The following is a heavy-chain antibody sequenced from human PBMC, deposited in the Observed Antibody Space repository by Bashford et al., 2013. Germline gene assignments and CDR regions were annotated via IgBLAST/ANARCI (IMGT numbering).Heavy chain of an antibody. CDR1: VGSFSGYY. CDR3: ARVGYSSPVDY. J-gene: IGHJ4*02. V-gene: IGHV4-34*01. D-gene: IGHD6-19*01. Sequence: SETLSLTCAVYVGSFSGYYWSWIRQPPGKGLEWIGEINHSGSTNYNPSLKSRVTISVDTSKNQFSLKLSSLTAADTAVYYCARVGYSSPVDYWGQGTLVTVSS. CDR2: INHSGST.